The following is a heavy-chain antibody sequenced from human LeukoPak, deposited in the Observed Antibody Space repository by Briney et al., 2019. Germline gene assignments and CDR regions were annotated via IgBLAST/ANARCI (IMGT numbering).Heavy chain of an antibody. J-gene: IGHJ4*02. CDR3: TIVGTSGYYDFWSGYSDFDY. CDR2: IKSKTDGGTT. D-gene: IGHD3-3*01. Sequence: GGSLRLSCAASGFTYAEMSWVRQAPGKGLEWVGRIKSKTDGGTTDYAAPVKGRFTISRDDSKNTLYLQMTSLKTEDTAVYYCTIVGTSGYYDFWSGYSDFDYWGQGTLVTVSS. CDR1: GFTYAE. V-gene: IGHV3-15*01.